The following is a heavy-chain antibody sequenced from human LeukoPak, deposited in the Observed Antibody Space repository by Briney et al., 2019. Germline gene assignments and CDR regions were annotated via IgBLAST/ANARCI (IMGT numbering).Heavy chain of an antibody. J-gene: IGHJ4*02. V-gene: IGHV3-30*01. Sequence: GTSLRLYCAASGFTFSSFAIHWVRQAPGKGLEWVAVISSDGSNKLYADSVRGRFTISRDNSKNTLNLQMNSLRPEDTAVYYCARDRPVGVPIAISYDLDSWGQGTLVSVSS. CDR3: ARDRPVGVPIAISYDLDS. CDR2: ISSDGSNK. D-gene: IGHD2-2*02. CDR1: GFTFSSFA.